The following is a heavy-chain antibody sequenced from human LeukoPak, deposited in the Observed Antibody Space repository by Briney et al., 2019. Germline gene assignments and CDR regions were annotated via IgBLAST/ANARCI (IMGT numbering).Heavy chain of an antibody. V-gene: IGHV1-18*01. CDR1: GYTFTSYG. CDR3: ARDPCSGGSCYGYYYYYYGMDV. CDR2: ISAYNGNT. Sequence: GASVKVSCKASGYTFTSYGISWVRQAPGQGLEWMGWISAYNGNTNYAKNLQGRVTMTTDTSTSTAYMELRSLRSDDTAVYYCARDPCSGGSCYGYYYYYYGMDVWGQGTTVTVSS. D-gene: IGHD2-15*01. J-gene: IGHJ6*02.